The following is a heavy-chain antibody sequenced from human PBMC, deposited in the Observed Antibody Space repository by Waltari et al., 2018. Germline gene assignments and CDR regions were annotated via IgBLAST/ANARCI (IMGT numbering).Heavy chain of an antibody. J-gene: IGHJ4*02. V-gene: IGHV4-4*07. Sequence: QVQLQESGPGLVTPSETLSLTCAVSGGSISNYYRSWIRQPAGKGLEWIGRIYSSGSTNVNSSLKSRVTMSVDTSKNQFSLKLTSVTAADTAVYFCARGWEPGRGYFDFWGQGILVTVSS. CDR3: ARGWEPGRGYFDF. D-gene: IGHD1-26*01. CDR2: IYSSGST. CDR1: GGSISNYY.